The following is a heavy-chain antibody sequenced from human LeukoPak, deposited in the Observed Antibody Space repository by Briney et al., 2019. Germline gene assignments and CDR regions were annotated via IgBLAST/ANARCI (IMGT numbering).Heavy chain of an antibody. Sequence: GGSLRLSCAASGFTFSSYWMHWVRQVPNQGLMWVSRINSDETISEYVDSVNGRFTISRDNAKNTLYLQMNSLRAEDTAVYYCARARLTDYVWGRRTFDIWGQGTMVTISS. J-gene: IGHJ3*02. D-gene: IGHD3-16*01. V-gene: IGHV3-74*01. CDR2: INSDETIS. CDR3: ARARLTDYVWGRRTFDI. CDR1: GFTFSSYW.